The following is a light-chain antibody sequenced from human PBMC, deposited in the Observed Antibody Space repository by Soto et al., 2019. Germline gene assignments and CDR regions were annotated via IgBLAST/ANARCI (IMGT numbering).Light chain of an antibody. V-gene: IGLV2-14*01. CDR2: EVT. CDR3: SSYTNINTGACV. CDR1: SGDIGSYNR. J-gene: IGLJ1*01. Sequence: QSALTQPASVSGSPGQSITISCTGTSGDIGSYNRVSWYQQHPGKAPKLIIYEVTDRPEGVSNRFSGSKSGNTASLTISGHQAEDEAEYYCSSYTNINTGACVFGTGTKVTVL.